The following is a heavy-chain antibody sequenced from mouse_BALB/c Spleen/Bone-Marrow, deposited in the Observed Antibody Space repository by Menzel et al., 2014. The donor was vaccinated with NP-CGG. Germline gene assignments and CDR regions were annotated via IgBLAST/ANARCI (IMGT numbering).Heavy chain of an antibody. V-gene: IGHV1-54*01. CDR3: ARRIYYAMGY. Sequence: QVQLQQSGAELVRPGTSVKVSCKASGYAFTNYLLEWVKQRPGQGLEWLGVLNPGSGGTNYNEKLKGKATLTADPSSSTAYMQLSXLXSXDSAVYXXARRIYYAMGYWGQGTTLTVSS. J-gene: IGHJ2*01. D-gene: IGHD2-1*01. CDR1: GYAFTNYL. CDR2: LNPGSGGT.